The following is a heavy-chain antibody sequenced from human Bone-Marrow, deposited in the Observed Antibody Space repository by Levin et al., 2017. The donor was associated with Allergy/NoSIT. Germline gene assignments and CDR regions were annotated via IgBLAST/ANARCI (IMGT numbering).Heavy chain of an antibody. V-gene: IGHV3-21*01. J-gene: IGHJ3*02. CDR3: ASERYSRINDAFDI. Sequence: GGSLRLSCAASGFTFSNYYTHWVRQAPGKGLEWVSSISSSSGNIYYADSVKGRFTISRDNAKNSLYLQMDSLRAEDTAVYYCASERYSRINDAFDIWGQGTMVTVSS. D-gene: IGHD2-15*01. CDR2: ISSSSGNI. CDR1: GFTFSNYY.